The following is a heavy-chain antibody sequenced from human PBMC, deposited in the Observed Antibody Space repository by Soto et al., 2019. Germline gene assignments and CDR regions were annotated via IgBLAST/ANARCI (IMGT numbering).Heavy chain of an antibody. Sequence: TVGFLRVSCASAGVTFNIYAMTWVRQAPGKGLEYVSAISSYGGSTYYANSVKGRFTISRDNSKNTLYLQMDSLRAEDMAAYYCARDRCTNGVCYAPSDYWGQGTLVTVSS. CDR2: ISSYGGST. CDR1: GVTFNIYA. D-gene: IGHD2-8*01. V-gene: IGHV3-64*01. J-gene: IGHJ4*02. CDR3: ARDRCTNGVCYAPSDY.